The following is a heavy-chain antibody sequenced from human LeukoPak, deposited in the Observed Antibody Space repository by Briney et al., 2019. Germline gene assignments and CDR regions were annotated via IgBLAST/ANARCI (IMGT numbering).Heavy chain of an antibody. CDR1: GGSFSGYY. V-gene: IGHV4-34*01. J-gene: IGHJ3*02. CDR3: ARESGLDPCHDAFDI. Sequence: KPSETLSLTCAVYGGSFSGYYWSWIRQPPGKGLEWIGEINHSGSTNYNPSLKSRVTISVDTSKNQFSLKLSSVTAADTAVYYCARESGLDPCHDAFDIWGQGTMVTVSS. D-gene: IGHD3-10*01. CDR2: INHSGST.